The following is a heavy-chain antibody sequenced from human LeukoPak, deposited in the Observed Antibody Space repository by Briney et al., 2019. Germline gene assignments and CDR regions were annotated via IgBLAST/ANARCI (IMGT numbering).Heavy chain of an antibody. CDR2: IYPGDSDT. CDR1: GYSFTSYW. Sequence: GESLKISCKGSGYSFTSYWIGWVRQMPGKGLEWMGIIYPGDSDTRYSPSFQGQVTVSADKSISTAYLQWSSLKASDTAMYYCARHGDGYNNYYYYGMDVWGQGTTVTVSS. J-gene: IGHJ6*02. V-gene: IGHV5-51*01. D-gene: IGHD5-24*01. CDR3: ARHGDGYNNYYYYGMDV.